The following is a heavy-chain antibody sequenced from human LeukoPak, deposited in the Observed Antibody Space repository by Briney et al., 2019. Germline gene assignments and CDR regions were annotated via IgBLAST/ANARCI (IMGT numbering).Heavy chain of an antibody. J-gene: IGHJ4*02. CDR2: IYYSGST. V-gene: IGHV4-39*01. Sequence: SETLSLTCTVSGASISSSGYYWGWVRQPPGKGLEWIGTIYYSGSTYYNPSLKSRVTISVDTSKNQFSLKLSSVTAADTAVYYCALAVSRRVDYWGQGTLVTVSS. CDR1: GASISSSGYY. D-gene: IGHD5/OR15-5a*01. CDR3: ALAVSRRVDY.